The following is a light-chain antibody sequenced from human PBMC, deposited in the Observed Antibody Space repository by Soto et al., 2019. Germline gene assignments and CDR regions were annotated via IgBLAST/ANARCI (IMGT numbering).Light chain of an antibody. J-gene: IGKJ2*01. CDR3: RHYNTYSPPYT. CDR2: KAS. Sequence: DIQMTQSPSILSASVGDRVTITCRASQSISYWLAWYQQKPGKAPNLLIYKASSLESGVPSRFSGSGSGTEFTLTITSLQPDDFATYYCRHYNTYSPPYTFGQGTKLEI. CDR1: QSISYW. V-gene: IGKV1-5*03.